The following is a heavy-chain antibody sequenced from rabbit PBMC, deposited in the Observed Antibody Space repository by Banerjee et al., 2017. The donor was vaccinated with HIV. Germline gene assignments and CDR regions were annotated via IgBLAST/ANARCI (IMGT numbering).Heavy chain of an antibody. Sequence: QSLEESGGDLVKPGASLTLTCTASGFDFTSGYDMCWVRQAPGKGLEWIACVDSGSSGKTYYASWAKGRFTISKTSSTTVTLQMTSLTAADTATYFCARDGYSSDLYILFNLWGPGTLVTVS. CDR3: ARDGYSSDLYILFNL. V-gene: IGHV1S40*01. CDR2: VDSGSSGKT. J-gene: IGHJ4*01. CDR1: GFDFTSGYD. D-gene: IGHD4-1*01.